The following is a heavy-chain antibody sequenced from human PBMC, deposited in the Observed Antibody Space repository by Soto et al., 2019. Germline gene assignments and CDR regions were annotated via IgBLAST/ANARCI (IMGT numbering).Heavy chain of an antibody. CDR2: ISAYNGNT. CDR1: GYTFTSYG. V-gene: IGHV1-18*03. Sequence: ASVKVSCKASGYTFTSYGISWVRQAPGQGLEWMGWISAYNGNTNYAQKLQGRVTMTTDTSTSTAYMELRSLRSDDMAVYYCARDIRFLEGSLYYYYYMDVWGKGTTVTVSS. J-gene: IGHJ6*03. CDR3: ARDIRFLEGSLYYYYYMDV. D-gene: IGHD3-3*01.